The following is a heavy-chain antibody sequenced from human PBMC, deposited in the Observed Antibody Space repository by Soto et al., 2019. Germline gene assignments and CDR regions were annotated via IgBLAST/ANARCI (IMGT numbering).Heavy chain of an antibody. V-gene: IGHV1-8*01. J-gene: IGHJ4*02. D-gene: IGHD3-22*01. Sequence: QVQLVQSGAEVKRPGASVKGSCKAAGYTLSSYDINWVRQATGQGLEWMGWRNAGNGDTGSAQKFQGRLTMTRKTSISTAYMELTSLRSDDTAVYYCARAAPSGYFVDIWGQGTLVTVSS. CDR2: RNAGNGDT. CDR3: ARAAPSGYFVDI. CDR1: GYTLSSYD.